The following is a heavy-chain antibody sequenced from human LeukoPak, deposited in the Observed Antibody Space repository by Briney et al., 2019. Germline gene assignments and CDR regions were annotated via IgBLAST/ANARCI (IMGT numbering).Heavy chain of an antibody. CDR3: AREDHETYYYDSSGYWWYY. D-gene: IGHD3-22*01. CDR2: IIPTFGTA. J-gene: IGHJ4*02. V-gene: IGHV1-69*05. Sequence: SVKVSCKASGGTFSSYAISWVRQAPGQGLEWMGRIIPTFGTANYAQKFQGRVTITTDESTSTAYMELSSLRSEDTAVYYCAREDHETYYYDSSGYWWYYWGQGTLVTVSS. CDR1: GGTFSSYA.